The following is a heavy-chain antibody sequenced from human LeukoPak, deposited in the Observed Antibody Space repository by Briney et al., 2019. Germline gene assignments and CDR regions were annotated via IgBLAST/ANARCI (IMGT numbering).Heavy chain of an antibody. CDR2: IYYSGST. J-gene: IGHJ4*02. CDR3: ARASGSSDFDY. D-gene: IGHD1-26*01. Sequence: SETLSLTCTVSGGSISSYYWSWIWQPPGKGLEWIGYIYYSGSTNYNPSLKSRVTISVDTSKNQFSLKLSSVTAADTAVYYCARASGSSDFDYWGQGTLVTVSS. CDR1: GGSISSYY. V-gene: IGHV4-59*01.